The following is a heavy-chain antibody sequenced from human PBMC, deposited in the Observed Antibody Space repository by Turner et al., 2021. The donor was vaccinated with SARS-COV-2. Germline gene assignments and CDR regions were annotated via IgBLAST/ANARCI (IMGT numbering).Heavy chain of an antibody. CDR3: AGEEVVFRASHTLYYYGMDV. J-gene: IGHJ6*02. CDR2: INHIGST. V-gene: IGHV4-34*01. D-gene: IGHD3-22*01. Sequence: QVQLQQWGAGLLKPSETLSLTCAVYGGSFNDYYGSWIRQPPGKGLEWIGEINHIGSTNYNPSLKSRVTISVDTSKNQFSLKLSSVTAADTAVYYCAGEEVVFRASHTLYYYGMDVWGQGTTVTVSS. CDR1: GGSFNDYY.